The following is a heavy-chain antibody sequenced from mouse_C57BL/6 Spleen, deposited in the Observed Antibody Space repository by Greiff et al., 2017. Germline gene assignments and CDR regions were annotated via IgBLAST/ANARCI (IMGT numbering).Heavy chain of an antibody. V-gene: IGHV14-4*01. Sequence: VQLQQSGAELVRPGASVKLSCTASGFNIKDDYMHWVKQRPEQGLEWIGWIDPENGDTEYASKFQGKATITADTSSNTAYLQLRSLTSEDTAVYYCTSIVTRPAYWGQGTLVTVSA. CDR2: IDPENGDT. D-gene: IGHD2-12*01. J-gene: IGHJ3*01. CDR3: TSIVTRPAY. CDR1: GFNIKDDY.